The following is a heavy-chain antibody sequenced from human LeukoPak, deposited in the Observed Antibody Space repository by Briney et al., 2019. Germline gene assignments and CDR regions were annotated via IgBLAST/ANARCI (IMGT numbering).Heavy chain of an antibody. Sequence: SETLSLTCTVSGDSISSYYWSWIRQPPGKGLEWIGYIYHSGSSNYNPSLKSRVTISVDTSKNQVSLKLSSVTAADTAVYYCAREPNYCSSTSCYLLNWFDPWGQGTLVTVSS. V-gene: IGHV4-59*12. D-gene: IGHD2-2*01. CDR2: IYHSGSS. CDR1: GDSISSYY. J-gene: IGHJ5*02. CDR3: AREPNYCSSTSCYLLNWFDP.